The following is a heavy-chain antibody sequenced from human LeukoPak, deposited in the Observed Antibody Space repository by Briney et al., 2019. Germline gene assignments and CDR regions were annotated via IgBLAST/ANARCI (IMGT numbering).Heavy chain of an antibody. CDR2: MNHSGST. V-gene: IGHV4-34*01. D-gene: IGHD3-3*01. CDR1: GGSFSGYY. Sequence: SETLSLTCAVYGGSFSGYYWSWIRQPPGKGLEWIGEMNHSGSTNYNPSLKSRVTISVDTSKNQFSLKLSSVTAADTAVYYCATAYYDFWSGYSAFDIWGQGTMVTVSS. CDR3: ATAYYDFWSGYSAFDI. J-gene: IGHJ3*02.